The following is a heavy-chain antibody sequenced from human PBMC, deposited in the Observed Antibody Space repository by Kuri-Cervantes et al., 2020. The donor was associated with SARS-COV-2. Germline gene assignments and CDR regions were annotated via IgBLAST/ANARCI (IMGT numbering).Heavy chain of an antibody. Sequence: GGSLRPSWAPYGFTFTNYDMHWVRQAKGNGLEWVSVIGTGGDTYYHGNVKGRFTISRDNAKNSLYLQMSSLRAEDTALYYCAKDIGYCSSISCNTNAFDIWGQGTMVTVSS. CDR1: GFTFTNYD. D-gene: IGHD2-2*02. CDR3: AKDIGYCSSISCNTNAFDI. J-gene: IGHJ3*02. V-gene: IGHV3-13*04. CDR2: IGTGGDT.